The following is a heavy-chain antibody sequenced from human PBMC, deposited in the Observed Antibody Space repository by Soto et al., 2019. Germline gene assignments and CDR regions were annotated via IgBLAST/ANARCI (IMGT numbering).Heavy chain of an antibody. CDR3: ARDLSLDDFWSGYYDAFDI. CDR1: GFTFSSYS. J-gene: IGHJ3*02. CDR2: ISSSSSYI. V-gene: IGHV3-21*01. Sequence: GGSLRLSCAASGFTFSSYSMNWVRQAPGKGLEWVSSISSSSSYIYYADSVKGRFTISRDNAKNSLYLQMNSLRAEDTAVYYCARDLSLDDFWSGYYDAFDIWGQGTMVTVSS. D-gene: IGHD3-3*01.